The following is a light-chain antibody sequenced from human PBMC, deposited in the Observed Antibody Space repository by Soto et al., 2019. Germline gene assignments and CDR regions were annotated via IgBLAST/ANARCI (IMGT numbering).Light chain of an antibody. CDR3: QQYNSYSPLFT. CDR1: QSISSW. J-gene: IGKJ3*01. Sequence: DIQMTQSPSTLSASVGDRVTITCRASQSISSWLSWYQQKPGKAPKLLIYDASSFESGVPSRFSGSGSGTEFTLTISSLQPDDFATYYCQQYNSYSPLFTFGPGTKVDIK. V-gene: IGKV1-5*01. CDR2: DAS.